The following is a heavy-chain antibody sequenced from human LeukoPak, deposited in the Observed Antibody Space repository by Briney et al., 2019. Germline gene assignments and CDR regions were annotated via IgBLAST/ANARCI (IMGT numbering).Heavy chain of an antibody. CDR3: ARDKIVGPTTLDY. Sequence: GGSLRLSCAASGFTFSGYWMSWVRQTPEKGLEWVVNIKQDGYEKYYVDSVKGRFTISRDNAKNSLYLQMNSLRADDTAVYYCARDKIVGPTTLDYWGQGTLVTVSS. CDR1: GFTFSGYW. V-gene: IGHV3-7*01. CDR2: IKQDGYEK. J-gene: IGHJ4*02. D-gene: IGHD1-26*01.